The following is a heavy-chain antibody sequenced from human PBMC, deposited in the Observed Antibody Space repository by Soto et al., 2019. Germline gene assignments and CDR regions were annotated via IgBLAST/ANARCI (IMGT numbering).Heavy chain of an antibody. J-gene: IGHJ5*01. D-gene: IGHD2-2*01. Sequence: QVQLQESGPGLVKPSETLSLTCTVSDGSVTSASFYWNWLRQPPGKGLEWIGYISYSGSSNYTPSLKSRVRISLDMSKNQFSLRLSSVTAADTAVYYCARGDAINWFDSWGQGTLVTVSS. V-gene: IGHV4-61*01. CDR1: DGSVTSASFY. CDR3: ARGDAINWFDS. CDR2: ISYSGSS.